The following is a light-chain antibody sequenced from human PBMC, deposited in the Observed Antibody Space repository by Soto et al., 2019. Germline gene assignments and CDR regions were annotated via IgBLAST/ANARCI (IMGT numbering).Light chain of an antibody. Sequence: PGEKATLSCRASQSVSGSLGWYQQKPGQAPRLIIYDASVRATGIPARFSGSGSGTDFTLTISSLEPEDFAVYYCQQYGSSPLTFGGGTKVDIK. CDR1: QSVSGS. V-gene: IGKV3-20*01. CDR3: QQYGSSPLT. CDR2: DAS. J-gene: IGKJ4*01.